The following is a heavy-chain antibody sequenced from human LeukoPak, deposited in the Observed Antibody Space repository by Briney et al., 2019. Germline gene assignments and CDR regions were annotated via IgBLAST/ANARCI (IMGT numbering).Heavy chain of an antibody. V-gene: IGHV3-21*05. CDR2: ISNSGSSI. Sequence: GGSLRLSCAASGFTFGSYWMSWVRQAPGKGLEWVSYISNSGSSIYYADSVKGRFTTSRDNAKSSLYLQMNSLRAEDTAVYYCARDWEGYCTNGICYKLGAFDIWGQGTMVTVSS. D-gene: IGHD2-8*01. CDR1: GFTFGSYW. J-gene: IGHJ3*02. CDR3: ARDWEGYCTNGICYKLGAFDI.